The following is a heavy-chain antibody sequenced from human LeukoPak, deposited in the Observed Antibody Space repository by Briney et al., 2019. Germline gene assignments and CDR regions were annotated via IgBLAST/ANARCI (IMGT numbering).Heavy chain of an antibody. CDR1: GFTFTRYW. V-gene: IGHV3-7*01. J-gene: IGHJ5*02. Sequence: AGSLRLSCVASGFTFTRYWMTWVRQAPGTGLELVTNIKEDGSEKYYVDSVKGRITISRYNAKNSLYLQMNSLRAEDTALYYCVYGGSYYVAWGQGTLVTVSS. CDR3: VYGGSYYVA. D-gene: IGHD1-26*01. CDR2: IKEDGSEK.